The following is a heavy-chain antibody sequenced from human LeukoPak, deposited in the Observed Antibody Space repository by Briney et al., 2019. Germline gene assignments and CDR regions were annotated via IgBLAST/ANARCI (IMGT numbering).Heavy chain of an antibody. CDR3: ARDRGYCSSTSCYEWNWFDP. D-gene: IGHD2-2*01. V-gene: IGHV1-69*04. CDR1: GGTFSSYT. Sequence: SVKVSCKASGGTFSSYTISWVRQAPGQGLEWMGRIIPILGIANYAQKFQGRVTITADKSTSTAYMELSSLRSEDTAVYYCARDRGYCSSTSCYEWNWFDPWGQGTLVTVAS. J-gene: IGHJ5*02. CDR2: IIPILGIA.